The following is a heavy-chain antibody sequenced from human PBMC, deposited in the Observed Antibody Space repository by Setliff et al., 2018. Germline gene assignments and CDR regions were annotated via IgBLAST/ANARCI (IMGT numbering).Heavy chain of an antibody. J-gene: IGHJ4*02. CDR1: GGSISSGNYY. V-gene: IGHV4-61*09. D-gene: IGHD3-9*01. Sequence: SETLSLTCTVSGGSISSGNYYWIWIRQPAGKALEWLGHIFARGSMNYNPSLRSRITISQDRSENQFSLTLSSVTAADTAVYYCAHSTTFDLHHDYWGQGALVTVSS. CDR2: IFARGSM. CDR3: AHSTTFDLHHDY.